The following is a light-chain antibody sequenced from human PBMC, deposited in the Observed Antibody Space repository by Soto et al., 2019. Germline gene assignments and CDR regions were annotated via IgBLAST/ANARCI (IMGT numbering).Light chain of an antibody. Sequence: QSVLTQPPSASGTPGQRVTITCSGSSSNIGSNYVYWYQQLPGTAPKLLIYRNNQRPSGVPVRFSGSKSGTSASVAISGLRSEDEADYYCAAWDDSLSGWVFGGGTKLTVL. V-gene: IGLV1-47*01. CDR3: AAWDDSLSGWV. J-gene: IGLJ3*02. CDR2: RNN. CDR1: SSNIGSNY.